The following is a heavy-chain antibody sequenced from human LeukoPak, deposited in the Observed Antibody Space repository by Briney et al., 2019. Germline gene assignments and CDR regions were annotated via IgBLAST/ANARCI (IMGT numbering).Heavy chain of an antibody. D-gene: IGHD3-10*01. Sequence: ASVKVSCKASGYTFTSYYMHWVRQAPGQGLEWMGIINPSGGSTSYAQKFQGRVTMTRDMSTSTVYMELSSLRSEDTAVYYCAREVRGGSGSYLSGYLDYWGQGTLVTVSS. CDR1: GYTFTSYY. CDR2: INPSGGST. J-gene: IGHJ4*02. CDR3: AREVRGGSGSYLSGYLDY. V-gene: IGHV1-46*01.